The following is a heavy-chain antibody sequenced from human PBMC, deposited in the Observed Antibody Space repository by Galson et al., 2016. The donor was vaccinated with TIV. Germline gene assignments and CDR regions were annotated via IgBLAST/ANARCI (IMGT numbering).Heavy chain of an antibody. CDR2: TYYRSKWYN. V-gene: IGHV6-1*01. J-gene: IGHJ4*02. D-gene: IGHD3-3*01. Sequence: CAISGDSVSSHSAAWNWIRQSPSRGLERLGRTYYRSKWYNDYALSVKSRITINPDTSKNQVSLQLHSVTPEDTAVYYCARATPSVFGVVMTLDYWGQGTLVTVSS. CDR1: GDSVSSHSAA. CDR3: ARATPSVFGVVMTLDY.